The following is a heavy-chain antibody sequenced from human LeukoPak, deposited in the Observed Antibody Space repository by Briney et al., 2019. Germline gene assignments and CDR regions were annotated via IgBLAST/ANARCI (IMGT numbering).Heavy chain of an antibody. CDR3: ARSMVRGVITFHY. CDR1: GGSISRGDYY. J-gene: IGHJ4*01. Sequence: SETLSLTCTVSGGSISRGDYYWNWIRQPPGKGLEWIGYIYYSGSTNYNPSLKSRVTISVDTSKNQFSLKLSSVTAADTAVYYCARSMVRGVITFHYWGHGTLVNVSS. D-gene: IGHD3-10*01. CDR2: IYYSGST. V-gene: IGHV4-61*08.